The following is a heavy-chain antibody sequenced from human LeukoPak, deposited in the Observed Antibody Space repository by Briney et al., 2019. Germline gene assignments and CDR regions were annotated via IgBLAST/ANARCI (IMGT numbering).Heavy chain of an antibody. D-gene: IGHD1-26*01. J-gene: IGHJ4*02. V-gene: IGHV3-66*02. Sequence: PGGSLRLSCAASGFTVSSNYMSWVRQAPGKGLEWVSVIYSGGRTYYADSVKGRFTLSRDNSKNTLYLQMSSLRAEDTALYYCARGTLSIYSGSYFDYWGQGTLVTVSS. CDR2: IYSGGRT. CDR1: GFTVSSNY. CDR3: ARGTLSIYSGSYFDY.